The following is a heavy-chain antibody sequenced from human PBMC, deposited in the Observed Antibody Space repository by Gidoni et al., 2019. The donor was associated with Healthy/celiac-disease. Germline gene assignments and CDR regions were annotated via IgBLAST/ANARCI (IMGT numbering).Heavy chain of an antibody. V-gene: IGHV1-69*01. Sequence: QVQLVQSGAEVKKPGSSVKVSCKASGGTFSSYAISWVRQAPGQGLEWMGGIIPICGTANYAQKCQGRVTITADESTSTAYMELSSLRSEDTAVYYCARDRGYCSGGSCYSRGYYYYGMDVWGKGTTVTVSS. CDR3: ARDRGYCSGGSCYSRGYYYYGMDV. J-gene: IGHJ6*04. D-gene: IGHD2-15*01. CDR1: GGTFSSYA. CDR2: IIPICGTA.